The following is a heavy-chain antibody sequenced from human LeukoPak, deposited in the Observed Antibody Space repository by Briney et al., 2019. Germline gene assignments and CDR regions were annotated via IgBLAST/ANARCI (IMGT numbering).Heavy chain of an antibody. CDR1: GGSISSGEHY. D-gene: IGHD5-18*01. J-gene: IGHJ4*02. Sequence: SETLSLTCAVSGGSISSGEHYWSWIRQAPGKGLEWIGHIYNSGSTHYNPSLKSRVTISSDTSKNQFSLKLSSVTAADTAVYYCARGKGYSYGIDYWGQGTLVTVSS. V-gene: IGHV4-30-4*01. CDR3: ARGKGYSYGIDY. CDR2: IYNSGST.